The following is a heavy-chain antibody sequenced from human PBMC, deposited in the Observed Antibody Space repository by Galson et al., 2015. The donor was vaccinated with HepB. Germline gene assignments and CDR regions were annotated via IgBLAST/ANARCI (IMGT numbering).Heavy chain of an antibody. J-gene: IGHJ4*02. Sequence: SLRLSCAVSGFTFSRYWINWVRQAPGKGLQWVANIKQDGSEKHYVDSVKGRFTISRDNAKNSLYLQMNSLRVEDTAVYYCVTEGHWGQGTLVTVSS. CDR2: IKQDGSEK. CDR3: VTEGH. CDR1: GFTFSRYW. V-gene: IGHV3-7*03.